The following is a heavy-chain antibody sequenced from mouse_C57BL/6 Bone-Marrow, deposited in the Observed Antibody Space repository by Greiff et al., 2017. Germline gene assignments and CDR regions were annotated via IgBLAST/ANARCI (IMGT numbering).Heavy chain of an antibody. D-gene: IGHD1-1*01. Sequence: VQLQQSGAELVRPGASVKLSCTASGFNIKDYYMHWVKQRPEQGLEWIGRIDPEDGDTEYAPKFPGKATMTADTSSNTAYLQLSSLNSEDTAVYYCTTSYGSSDWYFAVWGTGTTVTVSS. CDR3: TTSYGSSDWYFAV. CDR2: IDPEDGDT. J-gene: IGHJ1*03. CDR1: GFNIKDYY. V-gene: IGHV14-1*01.